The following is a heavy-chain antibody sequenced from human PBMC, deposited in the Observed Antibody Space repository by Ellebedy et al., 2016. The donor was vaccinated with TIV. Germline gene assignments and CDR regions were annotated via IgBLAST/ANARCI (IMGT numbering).Heavy chain of an antibody. V-gene: IGHV3-23*01. D-gene: IGHD3-16*01. CDR2: ITHSDGST. CDR3: ARDPGGVVPAFDI. Sequence: GESLKISCIVSGFTFSAHSMTWVRQAPGKGLEWVSSITHSDGSTYYADSVKGRFTISRDNSKNTLYLQMDSLRAEDTALYYCARDPGGVVPAFDIWGQGTMVIVSS. J-gene: IGHJ3*02. CDR1: GFTFSAHS.